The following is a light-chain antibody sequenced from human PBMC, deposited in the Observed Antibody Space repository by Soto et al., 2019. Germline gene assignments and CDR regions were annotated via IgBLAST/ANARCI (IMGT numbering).Light chain of an antibody. Sequence: DIQMTQSPSSLSASVGDRVTITCRASQGIDRWLAWYQQKPGEAPKVLIYAASSLRSGVPSRFSGSGYGTDFSLTSSSLQPEDLATYYCKQSKSFPLTFGGGTKVEIK. CDR3: KQSKSFPLT. CDR2: AAS. CDR1: QGIDRW. J-gene: IGKJ4*01. V-gene: IGKV1-12*01.